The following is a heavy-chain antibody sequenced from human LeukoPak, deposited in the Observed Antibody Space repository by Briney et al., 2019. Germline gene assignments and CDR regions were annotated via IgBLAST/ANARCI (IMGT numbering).Heavy chain of an antibody. CDR3: ARLNGNHFDY. CDR2: INPNSGAT. J-gene: IGHJ4*02. Sequence: SVKVSCKASGYTFTGYHMHWVRQAPGQGLEWMAWINPNSGATDYAQKFQGRVTMTRDTSTSTAYMELSRLRSDDTAVYYCARLNGNHFDYWGQGTLVTASS. CDR1: GYTFTGYH. D-gene: IGHD1-14*01. V-gene: IGHV1-2*02.